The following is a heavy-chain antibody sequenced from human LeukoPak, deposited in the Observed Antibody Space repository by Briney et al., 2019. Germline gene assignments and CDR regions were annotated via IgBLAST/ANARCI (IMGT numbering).Heavy chain of an antibody. J-gene: IGHJ4*02. Sequence: GASVKVSCKASGYTFTGYYMHWVRQAPGQGLEWMGWMNPNSGNTGYAQKFQGRVTMTRNTSISTAYMELSSLRSEDTAVYYCARAGLRRQLGPTYWGQGTLVTVSS. CDR1: GYTFTGYY. CDR2: MNPNSGNT. CDR3: ARAGLRRQLGPTY. V-gene: IGHV1-8*02. D-gene: IGHD6-13*01.